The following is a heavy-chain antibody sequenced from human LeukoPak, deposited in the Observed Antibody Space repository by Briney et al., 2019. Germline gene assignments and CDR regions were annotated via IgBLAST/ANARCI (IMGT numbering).Heavy chain of an antibody. CDR1: GGSISSHY. V-gene: IGHV4-59*11. Sequence: SETLSLTCTVSGGSISSHYWSWIRQPPGKGLEWIGYIYYSGSTNYNPSLKSRVTISVDTSKNQFSLKLSSVTAADTAVYYCAREGLPIAVAGTGRFWFDPWGQGTLVTVSS. J-gene: IGHJ5*02. D-gene: IGHD6-19*01. CDR2: IYYSGST. CDR3: AREGLPIAVAGTGRFWFDP.